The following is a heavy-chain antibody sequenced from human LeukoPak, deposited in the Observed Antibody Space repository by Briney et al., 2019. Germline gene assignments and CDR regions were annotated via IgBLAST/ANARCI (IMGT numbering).Heavy chain of an antibody. J-gene: IGHJ3*02. CDR3: ARGRLKSVLRFLEWLLSQDAFDI. CDR1: GFTFSSYG. D-gene: IGHD3-3*01. Sequence: GGSLRLSCAASGFTFSSYGMSWVRQAPGKGLEWVSVISGSGGSTYYADSVKGRFTISRDNSKNTLYLQMNSLRAEDTAVYYCARGRLKSVLRFLEWLLSQDAFDIWGQGTMVTVSS. CDR2: ISGSGGST. V-gene: IGHV3-23*01.